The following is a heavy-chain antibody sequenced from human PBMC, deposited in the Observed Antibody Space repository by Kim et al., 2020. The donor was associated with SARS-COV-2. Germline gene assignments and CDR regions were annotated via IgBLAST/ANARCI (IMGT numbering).Heavy chain of an antibody. CDR1: GGAIDSSTHS. V-gene: IGHV4-39*01. CDR3: ARRGYANSGHYLYFDY. Sequence: SETLSLTCSVSGGAIDSSTHSWGWIRQSPGKGLEWIGNIYSSGNTYYSPSLKSRVTIFVDTSKNQFSLRLGSVTAADTSLYYCARRGYANSGHYLYFDYWGQGNLVTVTS. D-gene: IGHD3-22*01. J-gene: IGHJ4*02. CDR2: IYSSGNT.